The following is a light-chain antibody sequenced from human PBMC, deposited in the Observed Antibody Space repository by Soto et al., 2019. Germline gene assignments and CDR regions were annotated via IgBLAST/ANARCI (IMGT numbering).Light chain of an antibody. Sequence: EIVMTQSPATLSVSPGERATLSCXASQSVSSNLAWYQQKPGQAPRLLIYGASTRATGIPARFSGSGSGTEFTLTISSLQSEDFAVYYCQQYNNWPPWTFGQGTKVDIK. CDR1: QSVSSN. V-gene: IGKV3-15*01. CDR3: QQYNNWPPWT. CDR2: GAS. J-gene: IGKJ1*01.